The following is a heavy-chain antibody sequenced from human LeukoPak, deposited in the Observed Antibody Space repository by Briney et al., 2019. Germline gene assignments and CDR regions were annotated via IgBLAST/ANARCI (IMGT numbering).Heavy chain of an antibody. V-gene: IGHV3-23*01. D-gene: IGHD2-2*01. Sequence: QSGGSLRLSCAASGFTFSSHALSWVRQAPGKGLEWVSSLSGSGYNTYYADSVKGRFTISRDNSKNTVDLQMNSLRAEDTAVYYCAKDPYGTRYFDYWGQGTLVTVSS. J-gene: IGHJ4*02. CDR3: AKDPYGTRYFDY. CDR1: GFTFSSHA. CDR2: LSGSGYNT.